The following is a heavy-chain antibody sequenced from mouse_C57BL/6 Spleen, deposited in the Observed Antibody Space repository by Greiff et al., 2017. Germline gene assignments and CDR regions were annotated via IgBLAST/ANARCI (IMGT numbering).Heavy chain of an antibody. D-gene: IGHD2-3*01. CDR1: GFTFSSYA. CDR3: ARDKTDGYPDY. V-gene: IGHV5-4*01. Sequence: EVKLVESGGGLVKPGGSLKLSCAASGFTFSSYAMSWVRQTPEKRLEWVATISDGGSYTYYPDNVKGRFTISRDNATNNLYLQMSHLKSEDTAMYYCARDKTDGYPDYWGQGTTLTVSS. CDR2: ISDGGSYT. J-gene: IGHJ2*01.